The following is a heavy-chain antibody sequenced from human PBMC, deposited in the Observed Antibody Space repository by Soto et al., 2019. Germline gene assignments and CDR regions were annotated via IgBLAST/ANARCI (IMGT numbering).Heavy chain of an antibody. J-gene: IGHJ4*02. V-gene: IGHV1-2*02. CDR2: INPNNGGT. CDR1: GYTFTGFY. CDR3: ARQGSNSDFDF. Sequence: QVQLVQSGAEVKKPGASVKVSCKASGYTFTGFYIHWVRQAPGQGLEWVGWINPNNGGTNYAQKFQAGVTMTRDTSITTAYMELSRLTSDDTVLYFCARQGSNSDFDFWVQGTLVTVSS. D-gene: IGHD2-8*01.